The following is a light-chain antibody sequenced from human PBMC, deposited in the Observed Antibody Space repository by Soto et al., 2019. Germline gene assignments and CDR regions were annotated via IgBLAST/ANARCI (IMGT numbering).Light chain of an antibody. CDR3: QQYGRSLWT. CDR2: GAS. V-gene: IGKV3-20*01. J-gene: IGKJ1*01. Sequence: EIVLTQSPGTLSLSPGDRATLSCRASQSVTNSHLAWYQQKPGLAPRLLIYGASSRATGTPGRFSGSGSGTDFTLTISTLEPEDFAVYYCQQYGRSLWTFGQGTKVEIK. CDR1: QSVTNSH.